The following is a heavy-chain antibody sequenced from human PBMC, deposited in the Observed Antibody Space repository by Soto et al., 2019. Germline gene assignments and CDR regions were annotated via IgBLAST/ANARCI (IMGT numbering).Heavy chain of an antibody. CDR1: SGSISSGGYY. V-gene: IGHV4-31*03. J-gene: IGHJ6*02. D-gene: IGHD2-15*01. CDR3: ARDCSGGSCYSGAGYGMDV. CDR2: IYYSGST. Sequence: SETLSLTCTVSSGSISSGGYYWSWIRQHPGKGLEWIGYIYYSGSTYYNPSLKSRVTISVDTSKNQFSLKLSSVTAADTAAYYCARDCSGGSCYSGAGYGMDVWGQGTTVTVSS.